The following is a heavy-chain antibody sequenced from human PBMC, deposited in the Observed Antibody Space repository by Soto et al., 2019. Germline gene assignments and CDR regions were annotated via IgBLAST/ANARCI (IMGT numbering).Heavy chain of an antibody. D-gene: IGHD6-19*01. CDR1: GFTFSSYA. Sequence: GGSLRLSCAASGFTFSSYAMHWVRQAPGKGLEWVAVISYDGSNKYYADSVKGRFTISRDNSKNTLYLQMNSLRAEDTAVYYCALLAILSLAGPATSNLYYCGKGTLVPVYS. J-gene: IGHJ4*02. CDR2: ISYDGSNK. V-gene: IGHV3-30-3*01. CDR3: ALLAILSLAGPATSNLYY.